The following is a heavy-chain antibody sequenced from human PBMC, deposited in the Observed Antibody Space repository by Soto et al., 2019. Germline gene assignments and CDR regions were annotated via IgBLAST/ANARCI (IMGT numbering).Heavy chain of an antibody. D-gene: IGHD3-22*01. CDR1: GFTLSSHG. Sequence: GGSMKVSRKASGFTLSSHGISWGRQAPGQRLERVGWISAYNGNTNYAQKLQGRVTMTTDTSTSTAYMELRSLRSDDTAVYYCARENSLVAYYYDSTPGRSLDYWGQGTLVTVSS. V-gene: IGHV1-18*01. CDR2: ISAYNGNT. CDR3: ARENSLVAYYYDSTPGRSLDY. J-gene: IGHJ4*02.